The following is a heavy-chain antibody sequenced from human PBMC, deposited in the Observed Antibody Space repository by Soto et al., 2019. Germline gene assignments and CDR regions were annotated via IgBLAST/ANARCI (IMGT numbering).Heavy chain of an antibody. V-gene: IGHV3-13*01. D-gene: IGHD2-8*02. Sequence: GGSLRRSCAASGFNFIRYDIHGVRQATGEGLEWVSGIGTAGDTYYPGAVEGRFIMSRENAENSVYLEMNSLRPGDTAVYYCARGVLGPGDYYYGMDVWGQGTTVTVSS. CDR3: ARGVLGPGDYYYGMDV. CDR1: GFNFIRYD. CDR2: IGTAGDT. J-gene: IGHJ6*02.